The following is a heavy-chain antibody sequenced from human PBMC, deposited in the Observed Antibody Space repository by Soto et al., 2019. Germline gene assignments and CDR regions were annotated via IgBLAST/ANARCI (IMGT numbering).Heavy chain of an antibody. Sequence: QITLKESGPTLVRPTQTLTLTCTFSGFSLSTSGVGVGWIRQPPGKALEWLAIIYWDDDKRYSPSLRSRLTITKDTSKXQXVLTXXNXXXXXXXXXYXXXXXXXXXXXXXXXXXGQGTLVTVSS. V-gene: IGHV2-5*02. J-gene: IGHJ1*01. CDR2: IYWDDDK. CDR1: GFSLSTSGVG. CDR3: XXXXXXXXXXXXXXX.